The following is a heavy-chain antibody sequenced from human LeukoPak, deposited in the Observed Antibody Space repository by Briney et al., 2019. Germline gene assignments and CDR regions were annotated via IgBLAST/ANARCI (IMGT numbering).Heavy chain of an antibody. V-gene: IGHV3-74*01. Sequence: GGSLKLSCVASGFPFSNYWIHRVRQPPGKGLVWVSRIYVDGRTTNYADSVKGRFTISRDNAKNTAYLEMNSLSVEDTATYYCIRDFRSADLWGQGTLVTVTS. CDR1: GFPFSNYW. CDR2: IYVDGRTT. CDR3: IRDFRSADL. J-gene: IGHJ5*02.